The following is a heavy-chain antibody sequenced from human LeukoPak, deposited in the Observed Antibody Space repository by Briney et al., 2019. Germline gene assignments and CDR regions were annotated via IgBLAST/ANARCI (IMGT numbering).Heavy chain of an antibody. J-gene: IGHJ4*02. CDR3: AKAGVRGSYLDFDY. V-gene: IGHV3-21*01. D-gene: IGHD1-26*01. CDR2: VSNSGDYI. CDR1: GFSFSSYR. Sequence: GGSLRLSCAASGFSFSSYRMNWVRQAPGKGLEWVSSVSNSGDYIHYADSVKGRFTISRDNSKNTLYLQMNSLRAEDTAVYYCAKAGVRGSYLDFDYWGQGTLVTVSS.